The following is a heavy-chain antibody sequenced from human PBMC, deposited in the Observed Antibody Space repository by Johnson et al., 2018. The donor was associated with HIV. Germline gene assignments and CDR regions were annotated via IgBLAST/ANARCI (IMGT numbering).Heavy chain of an antibody. V-gene: IGHV3-13*01. CDR2: IGTAGDT. D-gene: IGHD2-15*01. CDR3: ARAVCRGGRCYSHDAFDI. CDR1: GFTFSTYD. J-gene: IGHJ3*02. Sequence: VQLVESGGGLVQPGGSLRLSCAASGFTFSTYDMYWVRQATGKGLEWVSTIGTAGDTYYPGSVKGRFTVSREDAKNSLYLQMNSLRAGDTALYYCARAVCRGGRCYSHDAFDIWGQGTMVTVSS.